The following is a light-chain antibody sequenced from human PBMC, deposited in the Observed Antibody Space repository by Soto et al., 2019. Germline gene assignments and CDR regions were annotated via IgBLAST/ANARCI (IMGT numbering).Light chain of an antibody. Sequence: QSALTQPASVSGSPGQSITISCTGTSSDIGGYNYVSWYQQHPGKAPKLMMSEVSNRPSGVSHRFSGSKSGNTASLTISGLQAEDEADYYCSSFTRSSTGVFGGGTQLTVL. V-gene: IGLV2-14*01. CDR3: SSFTRSSTGV. J-gene: IGLJ3*02. CDR2: EVS. CDR1: SSDIGGYNY.